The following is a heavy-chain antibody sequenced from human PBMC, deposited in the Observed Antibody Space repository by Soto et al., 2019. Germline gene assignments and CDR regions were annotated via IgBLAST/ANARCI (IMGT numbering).Heavy chain of an antibody. CDR3: AREIVGATYYFDY. V-gene: IGHV4-39*02. Sequence: TSETLSLTCTVSGGSISSSSYYWGWIRQPPGKGLEWIGSIYYSGSTYYNPSLKSRVTISVDTSKNQFSLKLSSVTAADTAVYYCAREIVGATYYFDYWGQGTLVTVSS. CDR1: GGSISSSSYY. J-gene: IGHJ4*02. D-gene: IGHD1-26*01. CDR2: IYYSGST.